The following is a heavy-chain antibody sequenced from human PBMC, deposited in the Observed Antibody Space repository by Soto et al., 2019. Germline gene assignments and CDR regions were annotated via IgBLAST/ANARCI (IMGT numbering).Heavy chain of an antibody. CDR3: AGYYDSSGYYYGDWAWTPDY. Sequence: PVGSLRLSCAASGFTFSSYAMHWVRQAPGKGLEWVAVISYDGSNKYYADSVKGRFTISRDNSKNTLYLQMNSLRAEDTAVYYCAGYYDSSGYYYGDWAWTPDYWGQGTLVTVSS. CDR2: ISYDGSNK. V-gene: IGHV3-30-3*01. J-gene: IGHJ4*02. CDR1: GFTFSSYA. D-gene: IGHD3-22*01.